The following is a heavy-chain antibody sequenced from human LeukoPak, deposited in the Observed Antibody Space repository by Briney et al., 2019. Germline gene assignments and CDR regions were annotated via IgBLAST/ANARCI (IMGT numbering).Heavy chain of an antibody. CDR2: ISSSGSTI. J-gene: IGHJ6*04. D-gene: IGHD3-10*01. CDR1: GFTFSSYE. V-gene: IGHV3-48*03. CDR3: ARSYGSGSYGMDV. Sequence: PGGSLRLSCAASGFTFSSYEMNWVRQAPGKRLEWVSYISSSGSTIYYADSVKARFTISRDNAKNSLYLQMNSLRAEDTAVYYCARSYGSGSYGMDVWGKGTTVTVSS.